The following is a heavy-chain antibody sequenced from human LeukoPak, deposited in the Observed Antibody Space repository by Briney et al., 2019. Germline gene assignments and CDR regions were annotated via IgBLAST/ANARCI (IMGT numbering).Heavy chain of an antibody. CDR2: IWSDGSNK. CDR1: GFTFSSYG. CDR3: AVVPANYGMDV. V-gene: IGHV3-33*01. D-gene: IGHD2-2*01. Sequence: GGSLRLSCAASGFTFSSYGMHWVRQAPGKGLEWVAAIWSDGSNKYYADSVKGRFTISRDNSKNTLYLQEDSLRAEDTAVYYCAVVPANYGMDVWGQGTTVTVSS. J-gene: IGHJ6*02.